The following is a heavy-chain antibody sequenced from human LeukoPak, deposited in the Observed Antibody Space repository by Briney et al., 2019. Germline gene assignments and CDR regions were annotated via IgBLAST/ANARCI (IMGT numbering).Heavy chain of an antibody. CDR1: TFTFSKYA. D-gene: IGHD3-16*01. CDR3: ARDGGLSFFSYMGV. V-gene: IGHV3-23*01. CDR2: ISDSGGGT. Sequence: GGSLRLSCAASTFTFSKYAMSWVRQAPGKGLEGGSAISDSGGGTKYADSVKGRFIISRDNSKNTLYLQMESLRAEDTALYYCARDGGLSFFSYMGVWGIGTTVTVSS. J-gene: IGHJ6*03.